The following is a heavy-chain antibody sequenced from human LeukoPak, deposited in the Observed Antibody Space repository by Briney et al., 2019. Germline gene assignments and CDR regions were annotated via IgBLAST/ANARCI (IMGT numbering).Heavy chain of an antibody. V-gene: IGHV3-53*01. J-gene: IGHJ4*02. CDR1: GFTVSNNY. D-gene: IGHD6-19*01. CDR2: IYSGGST. Sequence: GGSLRLSCAASGFTVSNNYMNWVRQAPGKGLEWVSVIYSGGSTYYADSVKGRFTISRDNSKNTLYLQMNSLRAEDTAVYYCARGLKYSSGWYYFDYWGQGTLFIVSS. CDR3: ARGLKYSSGWYYFDY.